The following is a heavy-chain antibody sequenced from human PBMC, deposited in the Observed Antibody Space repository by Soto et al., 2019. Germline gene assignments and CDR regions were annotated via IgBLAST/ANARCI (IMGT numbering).Heavy chain of an antibody. CDR3: AVXKFLVVVAGVVPYYFDY. CDR2: IYPGDSDT. D-gene: IGHD2-15*01. CDR1: GYSFTTYW. Sequence: GESQKISCKGSGYSFTTYWIGWARQMPGKGLEWMGIIYPGDSDTRYSPSFQGQVTISADKSISTAYLQWSSLKASDTAMYYCAVXKFLVVVAGVVPYYFDYWGQGALVTVSS. J-gene: IGHJ4*02. V-gene: IGHV5-51*01.